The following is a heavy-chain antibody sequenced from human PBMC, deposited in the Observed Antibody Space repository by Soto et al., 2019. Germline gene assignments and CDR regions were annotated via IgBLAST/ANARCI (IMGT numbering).Heavy chain of an antibody. V-gene: IGHV3-21*01. D-gene: IGHD3-10*01. CDR2: ISSSSSYI. CDR3: ARDRGSEIDY. CDR1: AFTLRSYS. Sequence: GGSLRLSCAASAFTLRSYSMNWVRQAPGKGPEWVSFISSSSSYIYYADSVKGRFTISRDNAKNSLYLQMNSLRAEDTAVYYCARDRGSEIDYWGQGTLVTVSS. J-gene: IGHJ4*02.